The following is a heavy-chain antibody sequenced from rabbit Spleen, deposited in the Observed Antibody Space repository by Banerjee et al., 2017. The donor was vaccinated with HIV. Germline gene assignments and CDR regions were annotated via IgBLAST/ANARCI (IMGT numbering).Heavy chain of an antibody. J-gene: IGHJ4*01. CDR2: IDPVFGST. CDR3: ARLGAGSDYWLHEYYFNL. Sequence: QEQLVESGGGLVQPGGSLQVSCKASGFDFSSYGVSWVRQGPGKGLEWIGYIDPVFGSTYYANWVNGRFTISSHNAQNTLYLRLNSLTAADTATYFCARLGAGSDYWLHEYYFNLWGQGTLVTVS. V-gene: IGHV1S47*01. CDR1: GFDFSSYG. D-gene: IGHD8-1*01.